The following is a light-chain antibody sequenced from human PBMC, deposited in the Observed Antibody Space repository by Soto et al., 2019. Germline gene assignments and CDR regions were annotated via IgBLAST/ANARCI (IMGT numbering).Light chain of an antibody. CDR2: SDN. CDR3: SARDNSLSGRV. J-gene: IGLJ3*02. Sequence: QTVVTQPPSASGTPGQRVTISCSGSSSNIGTNYVCWYQQLPGTAPRLLIYSDNQRPSGVPDRFSGSKSGTSASLAISGLRSEDEALYYCSARDNSLSGRVFGGGTKLTVL. V-gene: IGLV1-47*02. CDR1: SSNIGTNY.